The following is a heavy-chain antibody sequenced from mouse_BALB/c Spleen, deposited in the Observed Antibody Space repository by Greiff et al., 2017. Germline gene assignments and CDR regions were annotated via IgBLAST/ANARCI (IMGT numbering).Heavy chain of an antibody. Sequence: DVQLQESGGGLVKPGGSLKLSCAASGFTFSSYAMSWVRQTPEKRLEWVASISSGGSTYYPASVKGRFTISRDNARNILYLQMSSLRSEDTAMYYCAREGYDYDVLFAYWGQGTLVTVSA. D-gene: IGHD2-4*01. CDR3: AREGYDYDVLFAY. CDR1: GFTFSSYA. J-gene: IGHJ3*01. V-gene: IGHV5-6-5*01. CDR2: ISSGGST.